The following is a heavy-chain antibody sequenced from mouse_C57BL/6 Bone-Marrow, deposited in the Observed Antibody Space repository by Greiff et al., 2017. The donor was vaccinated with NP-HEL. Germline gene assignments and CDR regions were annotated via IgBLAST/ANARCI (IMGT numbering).Heavy chain of an antibody. CDR3: ARGYGSSFYWYFDV. Sequence: EVQLQQSVAELVRPGASVKLSCTASGFNIKNTYMHWVKQRPEQGLEWIGRIDPANGNTKYAPKFQGKATITADTSSNPAYLQLNSMTSDDTAIYYCARGYGSSFYWYFDVWGTGTTVTVSS. J-gene: IGHJ1*03. V-gene: IGHV14-3*01. CDR2: IDPANGNT. CDR1: GFNIKNTY. D-gene: IGHD1-1*01.